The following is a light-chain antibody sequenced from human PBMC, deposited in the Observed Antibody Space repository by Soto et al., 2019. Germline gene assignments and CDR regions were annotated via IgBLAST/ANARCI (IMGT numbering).Light chain of an antibody. CDR2: GAS. J-gene: IGKJ5*01. V-gene: IGKV3-15*01. Sequence: EIVMTQSPATLYVSPGDTATLSCRASQSIGSNVGWYQQKPGQAPRLLIYGASTRATGISARFSGSGSGTEFSLTISSLQSEDLAVYYCQQYNTWSLITFGQGTRLEIK. CDR1: QSIGSN. CDR3: QQYNTWSLIT.